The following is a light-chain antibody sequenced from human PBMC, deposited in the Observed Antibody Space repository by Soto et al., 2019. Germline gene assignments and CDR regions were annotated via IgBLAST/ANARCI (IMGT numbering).Light chain of an antibody. V-gene: IGLV2-14*01. CDR2: DVS. CDR3: SSYTSSSTLVV. J-gene: IGLJ2*01. Sequence: QSALTQPASVSGSPGQSITISCTGTSSDVGGYNYVSWYQQHPGKAPKLMIYDVSNWPSGVSNRFSGSKSDNTASLTISGLQAEDEADYYCSSYTSSSTLVVFGGGTKVTVL. CDR1: SSDVGGYNY.